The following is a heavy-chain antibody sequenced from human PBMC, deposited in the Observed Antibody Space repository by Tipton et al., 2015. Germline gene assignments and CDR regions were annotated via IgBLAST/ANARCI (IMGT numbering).Heavy chain of an antibody. CDR2: INPSGGST. V-gene: IGHV1-46*01. D-gene: IGHD4-17*01. CDR3: ARDQRDYGDYMDAFDI. CDR1: GYTFTSYY. Sequence: QSGAEVKKPGASVKVSCKASGYTFTSYYMYWVRQAPGQGLEWMGVINPSGGSTNYAQKFQGRVTMTRDSSTSTVYMELSSLRSEDTAAYYCARDQRDYGDYMDAFDIWGQGTMVTVSS. J-gene: IGHJ3*02.